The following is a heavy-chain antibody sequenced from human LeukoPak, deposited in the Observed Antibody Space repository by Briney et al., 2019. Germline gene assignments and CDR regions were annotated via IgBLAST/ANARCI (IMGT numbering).Heavy chain of an antibody. CDR1: GYTFTSYA. J-gene: IGHJ3*02. Sequence: GASVKVSCKASGYTFTSYAMNWVRQAPGQGLEWMGWINTNTGNPTYAQGFTGRFVFSLDTSVSTAYLQISSLKAEDTAVYYCARDSRTWTQLWSDAFDIWGQGTMVTVSS. CDR3: ARDSRTWTQLWSDAFDI. V-gene: IGHV7-4-1*02. CDR2: INTNTGNP. D-gene: IGHD5-18*01.